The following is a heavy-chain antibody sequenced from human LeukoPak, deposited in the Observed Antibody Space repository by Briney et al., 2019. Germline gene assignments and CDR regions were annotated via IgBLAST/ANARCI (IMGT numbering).Heavy chain of an antibody. D-gene: IGHD3-10*01. CDR3: AKRSYYYYYMDV. V-gene: IGHV3-23*01. Sequence: TGGSLRLSCAASGFTFSSYAMSWVRQAPGKGLEWVSAISGSGASTYYADSVKGRFTISRDNSKNTLYLQMNSLRAEDTAVYYCAKRSYYYYYMDVWGKGTTVTVSS. CDR2: ISGSGAST. J-gene: IGHJ6*03. CDR1: GFTFSSYA.